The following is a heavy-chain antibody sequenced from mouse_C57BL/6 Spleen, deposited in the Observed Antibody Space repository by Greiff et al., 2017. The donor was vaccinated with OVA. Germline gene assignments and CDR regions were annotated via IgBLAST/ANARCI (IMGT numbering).Heavy chain of an antibody. Sequence: EVHLVESGEGLVKPGGSLKLSCAASGFTFSSYAMSWVRQTPEKRLEWVAYISSGGDYIYYADTVKGRFTISRDNARNTLYLQMSSLKSEDTAMYYCTREGYYGSYFDYWGQGTTLTVSS. CDR3: TREGYYGSYFDY. CDR2: ISSGGDYI. V-gene: IGHV5-9-1*02. D-gene: IGHD1-1*01. J-gene: IGHJ2*01. CDR1: GFTFSSYA.